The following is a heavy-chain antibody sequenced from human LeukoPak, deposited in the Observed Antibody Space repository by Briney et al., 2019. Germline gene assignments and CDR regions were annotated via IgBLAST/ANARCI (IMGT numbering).Heavy chain of an antibody. CDR1: GFTFRSYS. Sequence: GGSLRLSCAASGFTFRSYSMNWVRQAPGKGLEWVASISSTGDYIFYTDSVKGRFTISRDNTENSLYLQMNVLRTEDTAVYYCARVTGTTSGAYNSWGQGTLVTVSS. D-gene: IGHD1-7*01. CDR3: ARVTGTTSGAYNS. CDR2: ISSTGDYI. V-gene: IGHV3-21*01. J-gene: IGHJ4*02.